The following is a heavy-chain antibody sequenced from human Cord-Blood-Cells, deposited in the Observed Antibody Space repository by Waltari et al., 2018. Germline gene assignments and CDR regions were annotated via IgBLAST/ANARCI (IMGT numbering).Heavy chain of an antibody. Sequence: QVQLVESGGGVVQPGRSLRLSCAASGFTFSSYAMHWVREAPGKRLECVAVVSEDGSNKYYAYAVKARFTISRDNSKNTLYLQMNSLRAEDTAVYYCARDRYGSGSYDYWGQGTLVTVSS. CDR1: GFTFSSYA. CDR2: VSEDGSNK. D-gene: IGHD3-10*01. V-gene: IGHV3-30*04. CDR3: ARDRYGSGSYDY. J-gene: IGHJ4*02.